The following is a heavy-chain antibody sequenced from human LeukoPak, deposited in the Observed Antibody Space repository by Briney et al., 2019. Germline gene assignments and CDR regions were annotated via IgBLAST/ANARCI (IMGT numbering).Heavy chain of an antibody. CDR1: GFTFTGYW. D-gene: IGHD3-3*01. Sequence: GGSLRLSCAASGFTFTGYWMSWVRQAPGKGLEWVANIKQDGSEKYYVDSVKGRFTISRDNAKNSLYLQMNSLRAEDTAVYYCARVGDDFWSGYGFDYWGQGTLVTVSS. V-gene: IGHV3-7*01. CDR2: IKQDGSEK. CDR3: ARVGDDFWSGYGFDY. J-gene: IGHJ4*02.